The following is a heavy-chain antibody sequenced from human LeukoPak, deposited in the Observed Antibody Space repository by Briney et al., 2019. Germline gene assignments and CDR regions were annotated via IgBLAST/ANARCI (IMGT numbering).Heavy chain of an antibody. D-gene: IGHD7-27*01. CDR1: GGSISSYY. J-gene: IGHJ6*02. CDR3: ARDRSGDYYYGMDV. V-gene: IGHV4-59*01. CDR2: IYYSGST. Sequence: SETLSLTCTASGGSISSYYWSWIRQPPGKGLEWIGYIYYSGSTNYNPSLKSRVTISVDTSKNQFSLKLSSVTAADTAVYYCARDRSGDYYYGMDVWGQGTTVTVSS.